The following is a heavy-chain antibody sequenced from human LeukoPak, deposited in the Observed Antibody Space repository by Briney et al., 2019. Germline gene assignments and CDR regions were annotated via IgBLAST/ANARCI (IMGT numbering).Heavy chain of an antibody. CDR2: ISPNSDDT. D-gene: IGHD6-19*01. Sequence: ASVKVSCEASGYSFSGYYIHWVRQAPGQGLEWMGCISPNSDDTKYAQKFRGRVTLTRGTSISTAHMDLSSLRSDDTAVYYCAREVRTYSSGWTLYLDYWGQGTLVTVSS. CDR3: AREVRTYSSGWTLYLDY. J-gene: IGHJ4*02. V-gene: IGHV1-2*02. CDR1: GYSFSGYY.